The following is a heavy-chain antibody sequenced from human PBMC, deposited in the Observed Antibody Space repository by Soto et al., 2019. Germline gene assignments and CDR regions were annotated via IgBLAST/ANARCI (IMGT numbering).Heavy chain of an antibody. D-gene: IGHD2-8*01. J-gene: IGHJ4*02. V-gene: IGHV3-30-3*01. CDR1: GFTFSSYA. CDR2: ISYDGSNK. Sequence: QVQLVESGGGVVQPGRSLRLSCAASGFTFSSYAMHWVRQAPGKGLEWVAVISYDGSNKYYADSVKGRFTISRDNSKNTLYMQMNSLRAEDTVVYYCARGGYFTNGLCLSDIYYWGQGTLVTVSS. CDR3: ARGGYFTNGLCLSDIYY.